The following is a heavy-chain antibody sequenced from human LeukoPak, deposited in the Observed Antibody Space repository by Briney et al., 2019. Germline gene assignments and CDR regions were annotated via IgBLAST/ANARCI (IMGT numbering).Heavy chain of an antibody. Sequence: GGSLRLSCAASGFTFSSYEMNWVRQAPGKGLEWVSYIGNSGTAIYYADSVKGRFTISRDNAKSSLYLQMNSLRAEDTAVYYCARAGYSMDTEYFQHWGQGTLVTVSS. D-gene: IGHD5-18*01. J-gene: IGHJ1*01. CDR3: ARAGYSMDTEYFQH. V-gene: IGHV3-48*03. CDR2: IGNSGTAI. CDR1: GFTFSSYE.